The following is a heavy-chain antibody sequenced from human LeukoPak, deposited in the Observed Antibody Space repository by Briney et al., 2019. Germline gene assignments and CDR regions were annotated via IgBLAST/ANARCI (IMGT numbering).Heavy chain of an antibody. CDR2: FSGSAGRA. Sequence: GSLRLSCAASGFTFSSYAMSWVRQAPGKGLEWVSTFSGSAGRAYYADSVKGRFTIFRDDAKNSLFLQMDSLRVEDTAMYYCVRDFSTVTTAYLHHWGQGTLLTVSS. J-gene: IGHJ1*01. CDR1: GFTFSSYA. V-gene: IGHV3-23*01. D-gene: IGHD4-17*01. CDR3: VRDFSTVTTAYLHH.